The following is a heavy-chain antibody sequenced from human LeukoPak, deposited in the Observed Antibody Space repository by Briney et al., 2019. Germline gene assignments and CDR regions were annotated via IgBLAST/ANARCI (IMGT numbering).Heavy chain of an antibody. CDR1: GYTFTGYY. D-gene: IGHD3-3*01. CDR2: INPNSGGT. Sequence: ASVKVSCKASGYTFTGYYMHWVRQAPGQGLEWMGWINPNSGGTNYAQKFQGRVTMTRDTSISTAYMELSRLRSDDTAAYYCAREGSLRFLEWLPWAYWGQGTLVTVSS. J-gene: IGHJ4*02. V-gene: IGHV1-2*02. CDR3: AREGSLRFLEWLPWAY.